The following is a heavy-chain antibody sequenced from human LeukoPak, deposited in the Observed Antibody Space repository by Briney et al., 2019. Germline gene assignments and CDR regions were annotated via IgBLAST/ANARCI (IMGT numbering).Heavy chain of an antibody. V-gene: IGHV4-39*01. Sequence: SETLSLTCTVSGGSISSSSYFWGWIRQPPGKGLEWIGSIYYSGSTYYNPSLKSRVTISVDTSKNQFSLKLSSVTAADTAVYYCARRYCSGGSCPDGYFQHWGQGTLVSVSS. D-gene: IGHD2-15*01. CDR3: ARRYCSGGSCPDGYFQH. J-gene: IGHJ1*01. CDR1: GGSISSSSYF. CDR2: IYYSGST.